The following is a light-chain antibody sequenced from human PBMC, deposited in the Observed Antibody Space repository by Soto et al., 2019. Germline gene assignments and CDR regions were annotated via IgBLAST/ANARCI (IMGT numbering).Light chain of an antibody. V-gene: IGLV2-14*01. CDR1: SGDVGGYYY. CDR2: EVS. Sequence: QSVLTQPASVSGSPGQSITISCTGTSGDVGGYYYVSWYQQLPGKAPTLMISEVSKRPSGVSNRFSGSKSGNTASLTISGLQAEDEADYYCSSYTAGGTIFGTGTKLTVL. CDR3: SSYTAGGTI. J-gene: IGLJ1*01.